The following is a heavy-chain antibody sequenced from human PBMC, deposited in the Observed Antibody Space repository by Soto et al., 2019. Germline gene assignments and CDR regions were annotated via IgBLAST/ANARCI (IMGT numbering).Heavy chain of an antibody. CDR3: AKAPARRGWYVVDY. D-gene: IGHD6-19*01. J-gene: IGHJ4*02. CDR2: ISHEGGTQ. V-gene: IGHV3-30*18. CDR1: GFTFSDYG. Sequence: PGGSLRLSCAASGFTFSDYGIDWIRQAPGKGLEWVAVISHEGGTQYYADSVRGRFTISRDNSKDTLYLQMNSLRAEDTAVYYCAKAPARRGWYVVDYWGQGTQVTVSS.